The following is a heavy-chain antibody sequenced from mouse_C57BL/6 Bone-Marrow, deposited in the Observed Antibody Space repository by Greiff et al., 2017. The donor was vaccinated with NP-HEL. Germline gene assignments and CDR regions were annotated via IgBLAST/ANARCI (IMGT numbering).Heavy chain of an antibody. Sequence: DVKLVESGGGLVQSGGSLKLSCAASGFTFSDYYMYWVRQTPEKRLEWVAYISNGGGSTYYPDTVKGRFTISRDNAKNTLYLQMSRLKSEDTAMYYCARQSMVTTLYYYAMDYWGQGTSVTVSS. D-gene: IGHD2-2*01. J-gene: IGHJ4*01. CDR1: GFTFSDYY. CDR3: ARQSMVTTLYYYAMDY. V-gene: IGHV5-12*01. CDR2: ISNGGGST.